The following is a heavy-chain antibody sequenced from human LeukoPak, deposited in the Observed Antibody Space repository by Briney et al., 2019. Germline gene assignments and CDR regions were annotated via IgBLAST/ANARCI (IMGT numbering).Heavy chain of an antibody. D-gene: IGHD4-23*01. CDR3: AGDESYGGIPSGY. CDR1: GVSITSTAYY. J-gene: IGHJ4*02. Sequence: SETLSLTCTASGVSITSTAYYGVWVRQPPGKGLEWIASIDNSGSTYYNLSLKSRVTITVDTSNNQFSPKLSSVTAADTALYYAAGDESYGGIPSGYRGQGTLVTVSS. CDR2: IDNSGST. V-gene: IGHV4-39*07.